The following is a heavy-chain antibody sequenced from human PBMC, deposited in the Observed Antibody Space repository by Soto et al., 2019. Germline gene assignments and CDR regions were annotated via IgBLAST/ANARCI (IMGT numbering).Heavy chain of an antibody. CDR1: VDSLFSNCPT. CDR3: VRGYSYGGNYYGMDV. CDR2: TYYRSKWYN. Sequence: SQTLSLTRSISVDSLFSNCPTSNRNRQSPSRGLEWLGRTYYRSKWYNDYAVSVKSRITINPDTSKSQFSLQLNSVTPEDTAVYYCVRGYSYGGNYYGMDVWGQGTTVTVSS. D-gene: IGHD5-18*01. J-gene: IGHJ6*02. V-gene: IGHV6-1*01.